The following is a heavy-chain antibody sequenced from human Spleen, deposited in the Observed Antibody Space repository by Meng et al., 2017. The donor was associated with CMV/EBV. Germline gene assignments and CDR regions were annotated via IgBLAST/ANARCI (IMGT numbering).Heavy chain of an antibody. J-gene: IGHJ4*02. V-gene: IGHV4-30-4*08. Sequence: QGRLQESGPGLVKPSKTLSLTCTVSGGSISSGDYYWSWIRQPPGKGLEWIGYIYYSGSTYYNPSLKSRVTISVDTSKNQFSLKLSSVTAADTAVYYCARDMIVSGAFDYWGQGTLVTVSS. CDR1: GGSISSGDYY. D-gene: IGHD3-22*01. CDR2: IYYSGST. CDR3: ARDMIVSGAFDY.